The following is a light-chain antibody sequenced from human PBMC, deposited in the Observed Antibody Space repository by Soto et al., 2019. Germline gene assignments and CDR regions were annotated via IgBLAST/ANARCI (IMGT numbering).Light chain of an antibody. CDR3: QQYLTSPLT. CDR2: KAS. J-gene: IGKJ4*01. V-gene: IGKV1-5*03. CDR1: QDISIW. Sequence: DIQMTQSPSTLSASAGDRVTITCRAGQDISIWLAWYQQKPGKAPKLLIYKASSLQSGVPSRFSGSGSGTEFTLTISSLQPDDSATYYCQQYLTSPLTFGGGTRVEIK.